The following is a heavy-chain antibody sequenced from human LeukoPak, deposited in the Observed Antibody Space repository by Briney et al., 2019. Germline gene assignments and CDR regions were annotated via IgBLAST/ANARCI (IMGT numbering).Heavy chain of an antibody. Sequence: GGSLRLSCADSGFTFSDAWMSWVRQAPGRGLEWVGRIKSKTEGAATDYAAPVKGRFTISRDDSKNTLFLQMNSLRTEDTAVYYCTTATMIRGVSDYWGQGTLVTVSS. CDR1: GFTFSDAW. CDR2: IKSKTEGAAT. D-gene: IGHD3-10*01. CDR3: TTATMIRGVSDY. V-gene: IGHV3-15*01. J-gene: IGHJ4*02.